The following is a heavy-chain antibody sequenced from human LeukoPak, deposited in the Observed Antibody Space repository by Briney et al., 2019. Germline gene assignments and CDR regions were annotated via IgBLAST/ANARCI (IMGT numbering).Heavy chain of an antibody. Sequence: SETLSLTCAVYGVSFSGYYWSWIRQPPGKGLEWIGEINHSGSTNYNPSLKSRVTISVDTSKNQFSLKLSSVTAADTAVYYCARGQKSSSWYYYYGMDVWGQGTTVTVSS. V-gene: IGHV4-34*01. CDR1: GVSFSGYY. CDR2: INHSGST. CDR3: ARGQKSSSWYYYYGMDV. D-gene: IGHD6-13*01. J-gene: IGHJ6*02.